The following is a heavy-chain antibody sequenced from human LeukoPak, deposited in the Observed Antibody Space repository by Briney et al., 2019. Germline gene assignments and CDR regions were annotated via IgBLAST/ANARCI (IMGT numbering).Heavy chain of an antibody. CDR1: GGSISSYY. CDR3: ARHGGSWTFDY. V-gene: IGHV4-59*08. J-gene: IGHJ4*02. D-gene: IGHD6-13*01. Sequence: SGTLSLTCTVSGGSISSYYWSWSWIRQPPGKGLEWIVYINNIGRNDYNPSIKSRVTVSVDTSKNQFYLKLSSVTAADTAVYFCARHGGSWTFDYWGQGTLVTVSS. CDR2: INNIGRN.